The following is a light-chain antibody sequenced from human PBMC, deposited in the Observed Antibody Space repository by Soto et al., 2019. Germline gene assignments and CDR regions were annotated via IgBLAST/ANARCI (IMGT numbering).Light chain of an antibody. CDR2: GAF. V-gene: IGKV3-15*01. J-gene: IGKJ1*01. CDR3: QQYNNWPHT. CDR1: QSVTTN. Sequence: ETVLTQSPATLSVSPGERATFSCKASQSVTTNLAWYQQKPGQVPRLLIYGAFTRATGIPARFSGSGSGTEFTLTISSLQSEDFAVYYCQQYNNWPHTFGQGTKVEIK.